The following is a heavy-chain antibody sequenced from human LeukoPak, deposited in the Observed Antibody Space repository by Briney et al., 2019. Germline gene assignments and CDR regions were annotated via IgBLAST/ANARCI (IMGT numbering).Heavy chain of an antibody. CDR3: VSFYETY. CDR2: INSDGSWT. V-gene: IGHV3-74*01. D-gene: IGHD2/OR15-2a*01. Sequence: GGSLRLSCAASGNYWMHWVRQVPGKGLVWVSHINSDGSWTGYADSVKGRFTISKDNAKNTVYLQMNSLRAEDTAVYYCVSFYETYWGRGTLVTVSS. CDR1: GNYW. J-gene: IGHJ4*02.